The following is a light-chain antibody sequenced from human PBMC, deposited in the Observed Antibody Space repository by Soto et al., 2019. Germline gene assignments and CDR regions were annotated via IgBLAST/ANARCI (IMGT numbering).Light chain of an antibody. CDR1: QSLVHSNGNHF. CDR2: WGS. V-gene: IGKV2-28*01. CDR3: MQGTYWPYS. Sequence: DIVMTQSPLSLPVTPGEPASISCRSSQSLVHSNGNHFFDWYLQKPGQSPQLLIYWGSNRASGVPDRFSGSVSGTDFTLKISRVEAEDVGAYYCMQGTYWPYSFGQGTKLEIK. J-gene: IGKJ2*01.